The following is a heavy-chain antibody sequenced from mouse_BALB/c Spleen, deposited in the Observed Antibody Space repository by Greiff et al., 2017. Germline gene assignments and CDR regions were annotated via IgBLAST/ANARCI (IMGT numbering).Heavy chain of an antibody. Sequence: QVQLQQSGAELAKPGASVKMSCKASGYTFTSYWMHWVKQRPGQGLEWIGYINPSTGYTEYNQKFKDKATLTADKSSSTAYMQLSSLTSEDSAVYYCARSYYGSREYYFDSGGQGTTLTVSS. J-gene: IGHJ2*01. D-gene: IGHD1-1*01. CDR2: INPSTGYT. CDR1: GYTFTSYW. CDR3: ARSYYGSREYYFDS. V-gene: IGHV1-7*01.